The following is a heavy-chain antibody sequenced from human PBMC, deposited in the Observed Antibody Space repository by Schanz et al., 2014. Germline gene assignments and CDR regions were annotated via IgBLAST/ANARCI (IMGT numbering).Heavy chain of an antibody. CDR2: ISRDGTTS. CDR1: GFIFNDYY. J-gene: IGHJ3*02. CDR3: ARENLNWEAFDI. D-gene: IGHD7-27*01. Sequence: IHLVESGGGLVMPGGSLRLSCAASGFIFNDYYMNWIRQAPGKGLEWLSYISRDGTTSYYADSVKGRFTISRDNAKNSLYLEMTSLRGEDTAVYYCARENLNWEAFDIWGQGTVVTVSS. V-gene: IGHV3-11*01.